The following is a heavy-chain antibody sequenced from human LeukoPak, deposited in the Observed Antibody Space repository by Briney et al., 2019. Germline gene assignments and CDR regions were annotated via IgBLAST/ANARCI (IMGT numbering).Heavy chain of an antibody. Sequence: GGSLRLSCAASGFTFSSYSMNWVRQAPGKGLEWVSYISSSSSTIYYADSVKGRFTISRDNAKNSLYLQMNSLRAEDTAVYYCARGGTTGLFDYWGQGTLVTVSS. CDR1: GFTFSSYS. D-gene: IGHD1-1*01. CDR2: ISSSSSTI. CDR3: ARGGTTGLFDY. V-gene: IGHV3-48*04. J-gene: IGHJ4*02.